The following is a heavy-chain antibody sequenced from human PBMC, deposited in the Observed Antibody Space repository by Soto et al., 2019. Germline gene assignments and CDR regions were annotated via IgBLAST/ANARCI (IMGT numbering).Heavy chain of an antibody. CDR2: ISGSGGST. Sequence: GGSLRLSCAASGFTFSSYAMSWVRQAPGKGLEWVSAISGSGGSTYYADSVKGRFTISRDNSKNTLYLQMNGLRAEDTAVYYCAKISTDFGVVIIPEYFQHWGQGTLVTVSS. D-gene: IGHD3-3*01. CDR3: AKISTDFGVVIIPEYFQH. CDR1: GFTFSSYA. J-gene: IGHJ1*01. V-gene: IGHV3-23*01.